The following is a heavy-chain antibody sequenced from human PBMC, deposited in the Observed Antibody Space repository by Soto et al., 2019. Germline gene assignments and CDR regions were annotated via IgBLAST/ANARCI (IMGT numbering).Heavy chain of an antibody. D-gene: IGHD1-1*01. V-gene: IGHV4-31*03. CDR2: IYYRGHT. J-gene: IGHJ4*02. CDR3: ARVFDGNVLFFDS. Sequence: SETLSLTCIVSGGSVNSTGFYWSWLRQAPGKGLEWIGYIYYRGHTYYNPSLNGRSKIALDTSKEQFSLQLSSVTAADTAVYYCARVFDGNVLFFDSWGQGALVTVSS. CDR1: GGSVNSTGFY.